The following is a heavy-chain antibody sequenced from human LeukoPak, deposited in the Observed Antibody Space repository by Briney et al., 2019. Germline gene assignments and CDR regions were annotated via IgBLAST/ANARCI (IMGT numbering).Heavy chain of an antibody. CDR1: GFSLSTSGVG. CDR3: AHRSYYYDSSGYYYVDAFDI. D-gene: IGHD3-22*01. CDR2: IYWDDDK. J-gene: IGHJ3*02. V-gene: IGHV2-5*02. Sequence: ESGPTLVKPTQTLTLTCTFSGFSLSTSGVGVGWIRQPPGKALEWLALIYWDDDKRYSPSLKSRLTITKDTSKSQVVLTMTNMDPVDTATYYCAHRSYYYDSSGYYYVDAFDIWGQGTMVTVSS.